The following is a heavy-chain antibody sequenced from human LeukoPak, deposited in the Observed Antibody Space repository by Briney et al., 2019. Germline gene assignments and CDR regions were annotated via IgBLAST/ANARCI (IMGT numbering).Heavy chain of an antibody. CDR1: GFTFSDYY. CDR3: ARDPRGNYYDSSGYYEY. J-gene: IGHJ4*02. Sequence: GGSLRPSCAASGFTFSDYYMSWIRQAPGKGLEWVSYISSSGSTIYYADSVKGRFTISRDNAKNSLYLQMNSLRAEDTAVYYCARDPRGNYYDSSGYYEYWGQGTLVTVSS. CDR2: ISSSGSTI. V-gene: IGHV3-11*04. D-gene: IGHD3-22*01.